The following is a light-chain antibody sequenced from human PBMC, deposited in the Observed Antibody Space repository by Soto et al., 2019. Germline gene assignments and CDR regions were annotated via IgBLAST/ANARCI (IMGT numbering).Light chain of an antibody. J-gene: IGLJ1*01. CDR3: FSYTRSGTYV. CDR2: EVS. V-gene: IGLV2-14*01. CDR1: SSDVGNYKY. Sequence: QSALTQPASVSGSPGQSITISCTGTSSDVGNYKYVSWYQQHPGKAPKLMIYEVSNRPSGVSNRFSGSKSGNTDSLTISGLQAEDETDYYCFSYTRSGTYVFGTGTKLTVL.